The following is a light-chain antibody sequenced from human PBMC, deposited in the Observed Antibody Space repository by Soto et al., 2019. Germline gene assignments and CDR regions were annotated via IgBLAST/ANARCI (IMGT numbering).Light chain of an antibody. J-gene: IGLJ2*01. CDR1: SSDVGGYNY. CDR3: TSYTSSSTPVV. V-gene: IGLV2-14*01. Sequence: QSALTQPASVSGSPGQSITISCTGTSSDVGGYNYVSWYQQHPGKAPKLMIYDVSNRPSGVSNRFSGSKSGNTASLTIAGLQADDEADYYCTSYTSSSTPVVFGGVTKLTVL. CDR2: DVS.